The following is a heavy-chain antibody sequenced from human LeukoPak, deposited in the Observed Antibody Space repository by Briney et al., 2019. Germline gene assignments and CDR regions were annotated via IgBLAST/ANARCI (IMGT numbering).Heavy chain of an antibody. J-gene: IGHJ4*02. V-gene: IGHV3-20*04. D-gene: IGHD2-8*02. CDR3: ATYRQVLLPFES. CDR2: INWNGGST. Sequence: WGSLRLSCAASGFTFDDYGMSWVRQAPGKGLEWVSGINWNGGSTGYADSVKGRFTISRDNSKNTLYLQMNSLRAEDTAIYYCATYRQVLLPFESWGQGTLVTVSS. CDR1: GFTFDDYG.